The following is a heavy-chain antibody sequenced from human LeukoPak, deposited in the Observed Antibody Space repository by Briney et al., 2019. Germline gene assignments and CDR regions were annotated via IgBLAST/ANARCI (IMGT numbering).Heavy chain of an antibody. CDR2: INTDGTTT. J-gene: IGHJ4*02. Sequence: GGSLRLSCAASGFTFSTYWMHWVRQVPGKGLVWVSHINTDGTTTAYADSVKGRFTISRDNARNTLYLQMNSPRADDTAVYYCARDGERISTIGGVFWLDYWGQGILVTVSS. D-gene: IGHD3-16*01. CDR1: GFTFSTYW. V-gene: IGHV3-74*01. CDR3: ARDGERISTIGGVFWLDY.